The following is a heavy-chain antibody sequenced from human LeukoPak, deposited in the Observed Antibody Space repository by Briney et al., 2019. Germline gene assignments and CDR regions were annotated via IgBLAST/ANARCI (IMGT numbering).Heavy chain of an antibody. J-gene: IGHJ4*02. CDR2: IRYDGSNK. Sequence: GGSLRLSCAASGFTFSSYGMHWVRQAPGKGLEWVAFIRYDGSNKYYADSVKGRFTISRDNSKNTLYLQMNSLRAEDTAVYYCAKDGTLRFLEWLPYPDYWGQGTLVTVSS. CDR1: GFTFSSYG. CDR3: AKDGTLRFLEWLPYPDY. V-gene: IGHV3-30*02. D-gene: IGHD3-3*01.